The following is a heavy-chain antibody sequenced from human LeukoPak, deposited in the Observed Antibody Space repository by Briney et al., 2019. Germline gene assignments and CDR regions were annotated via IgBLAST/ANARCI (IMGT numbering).Heavy chain of an antibody. V-gene: IGHV4-59*08. CDR1: GGSISSHY. D-gene: IGHD2-15*01. J-gene: IGHJ6*02. CDR3: ARQFEFCSGGSCYSGLGLDV. Sequence: SETLSLTCSVSGGSISSHYWSWIRQPPGMGLEWIGYIYGSGSTNYNPSLKSRVTISVDKSKNQFSLRLSSVTAADTAVYYCARQFEFCSGGSCYSGLGLDVWGQGTTVTVSS. CDR2: IYGSGST.